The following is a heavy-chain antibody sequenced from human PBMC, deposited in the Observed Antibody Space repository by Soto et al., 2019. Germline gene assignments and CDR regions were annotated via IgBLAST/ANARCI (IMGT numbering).Heavy chain of an antibody. J-gene: IGHJ4*02. CDR2: IIPIFGTA. CDR3: ARNWRGYRYGYGDY. Sequence: QVQLVQSGAEVKKPGSSVKVSCKASGGTFSSYAISWVRQAPGQGLEWMGGIIPIFGTANYAQKFQGRVAITAAESTSTTYMGLSSMRSEDTGVYYCARNWRGYRYGYGDYWGQGTLVTVSS. D-gene: IGHD5-18*01. V-gene: IGHV1-69*01. CDR1: GGTFSSYA.